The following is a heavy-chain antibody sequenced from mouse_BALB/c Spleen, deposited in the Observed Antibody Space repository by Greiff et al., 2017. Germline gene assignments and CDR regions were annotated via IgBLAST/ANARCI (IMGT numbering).Heavy chain of an antibody. Sequence: EVKLVESGGGLVKPGGSLKLSCAASGFAFSSYDMSWVRQTPEKRLEWVAYISSGGGSTYYPDTVKGRFTISRDNAKNTLYLQMSSLKSEDTAMYYFARQEGLRQYFDVWGAGTTVTVSS. CDR3: ARQEGLRQYFDV. V-gene: IGHV5-12-1*01. J-gene: IGHJ1*01. CDR1: GFAFSSYD. CDR2: ISSGGGST. D-gene: IGHD2-4*01.